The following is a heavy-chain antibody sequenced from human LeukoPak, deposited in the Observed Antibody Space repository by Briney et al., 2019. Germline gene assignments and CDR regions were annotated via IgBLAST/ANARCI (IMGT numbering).Heavy chain of an antibody. CDR2: IRSKAYGGTT. Sequence: PGGSLRLSCTASGFTFGDYAMSWVRQAPGKGLEWVSFIRSKAYGGTTEYAASVKGRFTISRDDSKSIAYLQMNSLKTEDTAVYYCTRESLVAASVFFDYWGQGTLVTVSS. V-gene: IGHV3-49*04. CDR3: TRESLVAASVFFDY. J-gene: IGHJ4*02. D-gene: IGHD2-15*01. CDR1: GFTFGDYA.